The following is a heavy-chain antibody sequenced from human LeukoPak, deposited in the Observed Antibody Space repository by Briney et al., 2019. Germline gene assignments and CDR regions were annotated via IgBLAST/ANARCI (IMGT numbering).Heavy chain of an antibody. D-gene: IGHD1-26*01. CDR3: ASLRPPIVGSTLLDY. Sequence: PSETLSLTCSVSGDSVSSSTYYWGWIRQPPGKGLECIGSIYSTGSAYYNPSLKSRVTISVDTSKNQFSLKLTSVTAADTSVYYCASLRPPIVGSTLLDYWGQGTLVTVSS. J-gene: IGHJ4*02. CDR2: IYSTGSA. CDR1: GDSVSSSTYY. V-gene: IGHV4-39*01.